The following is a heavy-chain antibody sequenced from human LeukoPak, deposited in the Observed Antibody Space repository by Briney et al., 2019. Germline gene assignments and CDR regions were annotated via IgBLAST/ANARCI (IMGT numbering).Heavy chain of an antibody. Sequence: SVKVSCKASGYTFTSYAISWVRQAPGQGLEWMGGIIPIFGTANYAQKFQGRVTITADESTSTAYMELSSLRSEDTAVYYCARGYCSSTSCHTDFDYWGQGTLVTVSS. CDR3: ARGYCSSTSCHTDFDY. CDR2: IIPIFGTA. J-gene: IGHJ4*02. D-gene: IGHD2-2*01. V-gene: IGHV1-69*13. CDR1: GYTFTSYA.